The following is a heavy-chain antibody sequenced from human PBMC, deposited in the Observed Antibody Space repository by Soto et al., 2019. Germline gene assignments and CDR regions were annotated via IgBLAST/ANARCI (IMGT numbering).Heavy chain of an antibody. V-gene: IGHV3-11*01. CDR1: GFTFSDYY. CDR2: ISSSGSTI. CDR3: ARDRRVVATAKVDYFDY. J-gene: IGHJ4*02. Sequence: LRLSCAASGFTFSDYYMSWIRQAPGKGLEWVSYISSSGSTIYYADSVKGRFTISRDNAKNSLYLQMNSLRAEDTAVYYCARDRRVVATAKVDYFDYWGQGTLVTVSS. D-gene: IGHD2-21*02.